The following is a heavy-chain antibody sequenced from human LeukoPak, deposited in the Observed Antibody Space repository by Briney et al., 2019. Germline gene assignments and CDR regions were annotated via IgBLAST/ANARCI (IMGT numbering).Heavy chain of an antibody. D-gene: IGHD3-10*01. J-gene: IGHJ5*02. CDR2: INPNSGGT. CDR1: GYTFTGYY. CDR3: ARDRPKVLLWFGAKRRNSNWFDP. Sequence: ASVKVSCKASGYTFTGYYMHWVRQAPGQGLEWMGWINPNSGGTNYAQKFQGRVTMTRDTSISTAYMELSRLRSDDTAVYYCARDRPKVLLWFGAKRRNSNWFDPWGQGTLVTVSS. V-gene: IGHV1-2*02.